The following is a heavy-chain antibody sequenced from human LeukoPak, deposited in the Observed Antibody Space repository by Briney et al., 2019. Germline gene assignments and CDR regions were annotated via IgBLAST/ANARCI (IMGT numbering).Heavy chain of an antibody. V-gene: IGHV4-39*01. CDR3: ARHIKSSRSNFDY. CDR1: GGSISSSSSY. D-gene: IGHD6-13*01. J-gene: IGHJ4*02. Sequence: SETLSLTCTVYGGSISSSSSYWGWIRQPPGKGLEWIGSIYYSGSTYYNPSLKSRVTISVDPSKNQFSLKLSSVTAADPAVYYCARHIKSSRSNFDYWGQGTLVTVSS. CDR2: IYYSGST.